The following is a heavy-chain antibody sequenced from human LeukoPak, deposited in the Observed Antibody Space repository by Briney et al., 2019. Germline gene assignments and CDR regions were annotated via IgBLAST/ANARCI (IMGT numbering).Heavy chain of an antibody. D-gene: IGHD3-10*01. CDR3: AAWFGELLYHY. Sequence: PGVSLRLSCAASGFTYSSYSMNWVRQAPGKGLEWVTSISSSSYLYYADSVKGRFTISRDNAKNSLYLQMNSLRAEDTAVYYWAAWFGELLYHYWGQGTLVTVSS. CDR2: ISSSSYL. J-gene: IGHJ4*02. V-gene: IGHV3-21*01. CDR1: GFTYSSYS.